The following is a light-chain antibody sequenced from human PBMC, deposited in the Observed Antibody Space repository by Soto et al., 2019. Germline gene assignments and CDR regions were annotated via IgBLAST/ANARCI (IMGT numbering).Light chain of an antibody. CDR1: SSDVGGYNY. CDR3: SSYTSSSTRV. V-gene: IGLV2-14*01. Sequence: QSALTQPASVSGSPGQSITISCTGTSSDVGGYNYVSWYQHHPGKAPKLMIYEVSNRPSGVSHRFSGSKSGNTASLTISGLQAEDEADFYCSSYTSSSTRVFGTGT. CDR2: EVS. J-gene: IGLJ1*01.